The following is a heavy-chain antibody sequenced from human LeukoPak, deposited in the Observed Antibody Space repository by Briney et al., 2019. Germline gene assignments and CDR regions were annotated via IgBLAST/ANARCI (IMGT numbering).Heavy chain of an antibody. CDR3: ARGDSSVMD. CDR2: IIPILGIA. Sequence: ASVKVSCKASGGTFSSYAISWVRQAPGQGLEWMGRIIPILGIANYAQKFQGRVTITADRSTSTAYMELSSLRSEDTAVYYCARGDSSVMDWGQGTLVTVSS. CDR1: GGTFSSYA. J-gene: IGHJ4*02. D-gene: IGHD6-19*01. V-gene: IGHV1-69*04.